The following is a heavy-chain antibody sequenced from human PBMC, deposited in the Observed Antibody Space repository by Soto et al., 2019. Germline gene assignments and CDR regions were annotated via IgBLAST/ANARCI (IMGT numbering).Heavy chain of an antibody. Sequence: EVQLLESGGDLVQPGGSLRLSCAASGFTFSTYTMSWVRQAPGKGLEWVSAISGSGGSPSYADSVQGRFTISRDNPKNTLYLQMNSLRAEDTAMYYCAKARCSTTNCYVPDYWGRGTLVTVSS. CDR2: ISGSGGSP. CDR3: AKARCSTTNCYVPDY. CDR1: GFTFSTYT. V-gene: IGHV3-23*01. D-gene: IGHD2-2*01. J-gene: IGHJ4*02.